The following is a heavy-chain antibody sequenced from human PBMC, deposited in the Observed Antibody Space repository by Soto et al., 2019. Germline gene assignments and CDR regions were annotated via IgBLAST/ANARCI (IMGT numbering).Heavy chain of an antibody. CDR3: ARKGGYSGYDYLVS. CDR1: GGTFSSYS. J-gene: IGHJ5*02. CDR2: IIPILCIP. V-gene: IGHV1-69*02. Sequence: QVQLVQSGAEVKKPGSSVKVSCKASGGTFSSYSISWVRQAPGQGLEWMGRIIPILCIPYYAQQFQGRVMIAADKSTTSASRELSSLTSADTAVYYCARKGGYSGYDYLVSWGQGTLVTVSA. D-gene: IGHD5-12*01.